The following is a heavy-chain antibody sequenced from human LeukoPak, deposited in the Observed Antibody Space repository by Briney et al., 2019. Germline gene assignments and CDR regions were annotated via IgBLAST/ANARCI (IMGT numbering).Heavy chain of an antibody. J-gene: IGHJ2*01. CDR3: ARGGDSSSYYWAVGYFDL. CDR1: GYTFTGHY. V-gene: IGHV1-2*02. Sequence: GASVKVSCKASGYTFTGHYIHWVRQAPGQGLEWMGWINPNSGGTKYPQKFQGRVAMTRDTSTTTAYMELSRLTSDDKAVYYCARGGDSSSYYWAVGYFDLWGRGTLVTVSS. CDR2: INPNSGGT. D-gene: IGHD3-22*01.